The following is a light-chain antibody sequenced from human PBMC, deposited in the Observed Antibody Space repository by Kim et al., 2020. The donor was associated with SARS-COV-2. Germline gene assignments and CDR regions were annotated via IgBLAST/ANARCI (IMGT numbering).Light chain of an antibody. CDR1: QRVSST. J-gene: IGKJ1*01. V-gene: IGKV3-15*01. Sequence: SPGETAPLYCRATQRVSSTVAWYHQKPGDAPPLLIYGASTRATDIPARFSGSGSGTAFTTLTSSLQSADLVVYHCQQYDDWPPWTFGQGTKVDIK. CDR3: QQYDDWPPWT. CDR2: GAS.